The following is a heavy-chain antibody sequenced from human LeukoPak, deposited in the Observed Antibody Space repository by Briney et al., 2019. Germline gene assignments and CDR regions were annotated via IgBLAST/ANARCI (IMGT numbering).Heavy chain of an antibody. CDR1: GFTFSSYA. D-gene: IGHD6-13*01. Sequence: HPGGSLRLSCAASGFTFSSYAMHWVRQAPGKGLEWVAVISYDGSNKYYADSVKGRFTISRDNSKNTLYLQMNSLRAEDTAVYYCARDSGYGAFDIWGQGTMVTVSS. J-gene: IGHJ3*02. V-gene: IGHV3-30*04. CDR2: ISYDGSNK. CDR3: ARDSGYGAFDI.